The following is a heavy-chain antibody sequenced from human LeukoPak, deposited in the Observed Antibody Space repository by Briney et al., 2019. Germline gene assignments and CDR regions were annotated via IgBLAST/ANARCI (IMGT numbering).Heavy chain of an antibody. CDR2: IYSGGST. J-gene: IGHJ4*02. D-gene: IGHD1-26*01. CDR3: ARDLGSPAGVDY. V-gene: IGHV3-66*02. Sequence: GGSLRLSCAASRFTVSSNYLSWVRQAPGKGLEWVSVIYSGGSTYYADSVKGRFTISRDNSKNTLYLQMNSLGAEDTAVYYCARDLGSPAGVDYWGQGSLVTVSS. CDR1: RFTVSSNY.